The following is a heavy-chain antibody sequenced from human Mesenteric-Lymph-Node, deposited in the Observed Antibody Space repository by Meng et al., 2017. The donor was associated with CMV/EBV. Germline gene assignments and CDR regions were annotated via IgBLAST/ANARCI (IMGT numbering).Heavy chain of an antibody. J-gene: IGHJ4*02. D-gene: IGHD2-2*01. CDR3: ARNSPTRYCTSTSCYYFDY. CDR1: GASISAYY. V-gene: IGHV4-59*01. Sequence: GSLRLSCTVSGASISAYYWSWIRQSPGKGLEFLGYIYFSGSTKYNPSLKSRVTISADTSKNHFSLKLTSVTAADTAVYYCARNSPTRYCTSTSCYYFDYWGQGTLVTVSS. CDR2: IYFSGST.